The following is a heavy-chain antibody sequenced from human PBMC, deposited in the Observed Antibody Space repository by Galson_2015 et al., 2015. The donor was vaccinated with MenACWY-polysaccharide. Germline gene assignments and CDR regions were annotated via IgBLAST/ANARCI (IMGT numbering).Heavy chain of an antibody. V-gene: IGHV4-34*01. J-gene: IGHJ5*02. CDR1: GGSFSGYY. CDR3: ARGVGARSRFGL. CDR2: INHSGST. D-gene: IGHD1-26*01. Sequence: LSLTCSVYGGSFSGYYWSWIRQPPGKGLEWIGEINHSGSTNCNPSLKSRVTISVDTSKNQLSLKLSSVTAADTAVYYCARGVGARSRFGLWGQGTLVTVSS.